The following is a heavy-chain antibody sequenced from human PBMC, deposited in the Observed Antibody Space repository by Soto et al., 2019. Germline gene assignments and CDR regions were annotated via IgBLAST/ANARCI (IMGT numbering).Heavy chain of an antibody. J-gene: IGHJ6*02. Sequence: EVQLVESGGGLVKPGGSLRLSCAASGFTFSSYSMNWVRQAPGKGLEWVSSISSSSSYIYYADSVKGRFTISRDNAKNSRYLQMNSLRAEDTAVYYCARDQPRDGMDVWGQGTTVTVSS. CDR2: ISSSSSYI. CDR3: ARDQPRDGMDV. V-gene: IGHV3-21*01. CDR1: GFTFSSYS.